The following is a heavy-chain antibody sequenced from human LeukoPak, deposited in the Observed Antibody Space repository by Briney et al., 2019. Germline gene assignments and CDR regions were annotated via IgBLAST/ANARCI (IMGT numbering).Heavy chain of an antibody. Sequence: GGSLRLSCAASGFTLSSYSMNWVRQAPGKGLEWVSYISSSSSYIYYADSVRGRFTISRDNAKNSLYLQMNSLRAEDTAVYYCARDLGVYSGYDSFDYWGQGTLVTVSS. CDR2: ISSSSSYI. J-gene: IGHJ4*02. CDR3: ARDLGVYSGYDSFDY. V-gene: IGHV3-21*01. CDR1: GFTLSSYS. D-gene: IGHD5-12*01.